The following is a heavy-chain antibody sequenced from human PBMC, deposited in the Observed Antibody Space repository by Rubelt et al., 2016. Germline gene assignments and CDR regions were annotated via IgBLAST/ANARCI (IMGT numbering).Heavy chain of an antibody. D-gene: IGHD3-22*01. CDR3: ALDYYDSSGHPSYD. CDR2: LRSSRDSI. Sequence: EVQLVESGGGLVQPGGSLRLSCVASGFTLSNYNMNWFRQAPGKGLAWISYLRSSRDSIYYTDNAKNSLYLQMNSLRAEDTAVFYCALDYYDSSGHPSYDWGQGTLVTVSS. V-gene: IGHV3-48*01. CDR1: GFTLSNYN. J-gene: IGHJ4*02.